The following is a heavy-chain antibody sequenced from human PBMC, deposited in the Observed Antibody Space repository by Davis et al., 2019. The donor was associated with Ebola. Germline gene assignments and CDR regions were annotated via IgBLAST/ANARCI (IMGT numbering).Heavy chain of an antibody. CDR2: IYYSGST. J-gene: IGHJ6*02. CDR1: GGSMSSYY. V-gene: IGHV4-59*01. CDR3: ARGARYYYDSSGYYYDYYYGMDV. D-gene: IGHD3-22*01. Sequence: MPSETLSLTCTVSGGSMSSYYWSWIRQPPGKGLEWIGYIYYSGSTNYNPSLKSRVTISVDTSKNQFSLKLSSVTAADTAVYYCARGARYYYDSSGYYYDYYYGMDVWGQGTTVTVSS.